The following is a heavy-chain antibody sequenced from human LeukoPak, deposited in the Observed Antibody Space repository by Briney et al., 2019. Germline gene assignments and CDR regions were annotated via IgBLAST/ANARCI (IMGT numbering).Heavy chain of an antibody. D-gene: IGHD3-10*01. CDR2: ISYDGSNK. CDR1: GFTFSSYG. CDR3: AKDGSGRAFDY. Sequence: GGSLRLSCAASGFTFSSYGMHWVRQAPGKGLEWVAVISYDGSNKYYADSVKGRFTISRDNPKNTLYLQMNSLRAEDTAVCYCAKDGSGRAFDYWGQGTLVTVSS. J-gene: IGHJ4*02. V-gene: IGHV3-30*18.